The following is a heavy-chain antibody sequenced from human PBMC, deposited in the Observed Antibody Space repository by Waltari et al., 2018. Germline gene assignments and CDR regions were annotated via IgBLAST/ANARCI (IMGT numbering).Heavy chain of an antibody. J-gene: IGHJ4*02. CDR3: ARVGLYCSSTSCYNDY. D-gene: IGHD2-2*02. CDR2: IWYDGSNK. CDR1: GFTFSSYG. Sequence: QVQLVESGGGVVQPGRSLRLSCAASGFTFSSYGMHWVRQAPGKGREWVAVIWYDGSNKYYADSVKGRFTISRDNSKNTLYLQMNSLRAEDTAVYYCARVGLYCSSTSCYNDYWGQGTLVTVSS. V-gene: IGHV3-33*01.